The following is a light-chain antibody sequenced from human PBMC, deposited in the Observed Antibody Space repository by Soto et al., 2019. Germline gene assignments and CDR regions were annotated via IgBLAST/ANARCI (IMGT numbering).Light chain of an antibody. V-gene: IGKV3-20*01. CDR1: QGISSGY. Sequence: IVLTQSPDTLSLSLGERAILSCRASQGISSGYLAWYQQKPGQSPRLLVYGVSSRAIDVPDRFSGSGSGTDFTLTISRLEPEDVAVYYCQQYGTSRETFGQGTRLEI. J-gene: IGKJ2*01. CDR2: GVS. CDR3: QQYGTSRET.